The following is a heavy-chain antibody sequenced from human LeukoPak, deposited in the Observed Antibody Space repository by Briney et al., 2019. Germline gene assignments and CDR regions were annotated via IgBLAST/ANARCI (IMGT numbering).Heavy chain of an antibody. Sequence: PGGSLRLSCAASGFTFSSYAMSWVRQAPGKGLEWVSAISGSGGSTYYADSVKGRFTISRDNARNSLYLQMNSLRAEDTAVYYCATDRHWAFDYWGQGTLVTVSS. CDR2: ISGSGGST. J-gene: IGHJ4*02. D-gene: IGHD3-16*01. V-gene: IGHV3-23*01. CDR1: GFTFSSYA. CDR3: ATDRHWAFDY.